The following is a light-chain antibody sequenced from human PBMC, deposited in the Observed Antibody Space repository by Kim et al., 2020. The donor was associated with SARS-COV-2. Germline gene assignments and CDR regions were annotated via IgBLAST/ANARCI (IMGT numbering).Light chain of an antibody. CDR2: DNT. J-gene: IGLJ3*02. V-gene: IGLV1-40*01. Sequence: GVTISCTGSSSSIGAGHDGHWYQQLPGAAPKRLIYDNTNRPSGIADRFSVSKSGASASLAITGLQAEDEADYYYQTYDSSLSGSLFGGGTQLTVL. CDR3: QTYDSSLSGSL. CDR1: SSSIGAGHD.